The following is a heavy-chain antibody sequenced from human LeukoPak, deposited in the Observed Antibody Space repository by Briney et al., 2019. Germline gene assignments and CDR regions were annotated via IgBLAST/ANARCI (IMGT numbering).Heavy chain of an antibody. CDR1: GGSFSGYY. D-gene: IGHD2-2*01. J-gene: IGHJ5*02. V-gene: IGHV4-34*01. CDR2: INHSGST. Sequence: PSETLSLTCALYGGSFSGYYWSWIRQPPGKGLEWIGEINHSGSTNYNPSLKSRVTISVDTSKNQFSLKLSSVTAADTAVYYCARVIVVVPAAYLLYSSGRRNWFDPWGQGTLVTVSS. CDR3: ARVIVVVPAAYLLYSSGRRNWFDP.